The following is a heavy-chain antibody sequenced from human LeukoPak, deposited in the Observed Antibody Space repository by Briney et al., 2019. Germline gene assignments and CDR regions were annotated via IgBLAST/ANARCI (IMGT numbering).Heavy chain of an antibody. D-gene: IGHD6-19*01. CDR1: GFTFSSYA. J-gene: IGHJ4*02. CDR3: AKNGGSGWHLDY. CDR2: ISGSGGTT. Sequence: GGSLRLSCAASGFTFSSYAMSWVRQAPGKGLEWLSAISGSGGTTYYADSVKGRFTISRDNSKNTLYLQMNSLRAEDTAVYYCAKNGGSGWHLDYWGQGTLVTVSS. V-gene: IGHV3-23*01.